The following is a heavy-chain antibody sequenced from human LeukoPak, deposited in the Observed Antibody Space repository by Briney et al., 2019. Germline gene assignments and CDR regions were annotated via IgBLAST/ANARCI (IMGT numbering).Heavy chain of an antibody. Sequence: SETLSLTCAVYGPSFSGYYWSWIRQPPGKGLEWLGEINHSGSTNYNPSLKSRVTISVDTSKNQFSLKLSSVTAADTAVYYCARAQYSSGWYADYWGQGTLVTVSS. J-gene: IGHJ4*02. V-gene: IGHV4-34*01. CDR1: GPSFSGYY. CDR2: INHSGST. CDR3: ARAQYSSGWYADY. D-gene: IGHD6-19*01.